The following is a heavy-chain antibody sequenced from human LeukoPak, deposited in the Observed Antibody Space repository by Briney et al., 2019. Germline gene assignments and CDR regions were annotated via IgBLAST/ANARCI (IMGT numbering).Heavy chain of an antibody. Sequence: SETLSLTCAVYGGSFSGYYWSWLRQPPGKGLEWIGEINHSGSTNYNPSLTSRVTISVDTSKNQFSLKLSSVTAADTAVYYCARHAGYYDILTGPINWFDPWGQGTLVTVSS. CDR1: GGSFSGYY. D-gene: IGHD3-9*01. V-gene: IGHV4-34*01. CDR3: ARHAGYYDILTGPINWFDP. J-gene: IGHJ5*02. CDR2: INHSGST.